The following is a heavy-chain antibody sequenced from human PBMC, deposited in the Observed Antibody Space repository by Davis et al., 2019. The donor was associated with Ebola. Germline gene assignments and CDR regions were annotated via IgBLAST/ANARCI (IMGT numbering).Heavy chain of an antibody. Sequence: ASVKVSCKASGYTFTSYGISWVRQAPGQGLEWMGWISAYNGNTNYAQKFQGRVTMTTDTYTSTAYMELRSLRSDDTAVYFCAKDVRGTTGPSEYWGQGTLVTVSS. CDR2: ISAYNGNT. V-gene: IGHV1-18*01. CDR3: AKDVRGTTGPSEY. CDR1: GYTFTSYG. J-gene: IGHJ4*02. D-gene: IGHD1-1*01.